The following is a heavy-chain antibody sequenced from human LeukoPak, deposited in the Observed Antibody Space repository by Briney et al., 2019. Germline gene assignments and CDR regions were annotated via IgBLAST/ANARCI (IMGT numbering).Heavy chain of an antibody. Sequence: SETLSLTCSVSGGSISSGPYLWSRIRHSPGQVLELFGYIWPRGSTNYNPSLSGRVAISLYKSRNHFTLMVTAVTAADTAFYYCARKGPEHLPTYFDHWGRGILVTVSS. V-gene: IGHV4-30-2*06. J-gene: IGHJ4*02. D-gene: IGHD2-21*01. CDR2: IWPRGST. CDR1: GGSISSGPYL. CDR3: ARKGPEHLPTYFDH.